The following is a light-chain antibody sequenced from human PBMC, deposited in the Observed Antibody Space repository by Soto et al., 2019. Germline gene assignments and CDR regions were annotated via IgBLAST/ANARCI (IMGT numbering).Light chain of an antibody. CDR3: ASYTTSSTYV. CDR2: DVS. Sequence: QSALTQPASVSGSRGQSIAISCTGTSSDVGGYSYVSWYQQQPGKAPKLVISDVSNRPSGVSDRFSGSKSGNTASLTISGLQTEDEADYYCASYTTSSTYVFGTGTKLTVL. V-gene: IGLV2-14*01. J-gene: IGLJ1*01. CDR1: SSDVGGYSY.